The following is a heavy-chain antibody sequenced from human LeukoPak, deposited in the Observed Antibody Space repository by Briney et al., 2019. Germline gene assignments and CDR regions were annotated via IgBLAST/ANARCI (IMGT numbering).Heavy chain of an antibody. J-gene: IGHJ5*02. Sequence: ASVKVTCKASRYTFTRYYIHWVRQPPPQALEWMGWINPNSGGTNYAQKFQGRVAMTRDTSISTAYMELSRLGSDDTAVYYCAIYGSGSSWGQGTLVTVSS. D-gene: IGHD3-10*01. V-gene: IGHV1-2*02. CDR1: RYTFTRYY. CDR3: AIYGSGSS. CDR2: INPNSGGT.